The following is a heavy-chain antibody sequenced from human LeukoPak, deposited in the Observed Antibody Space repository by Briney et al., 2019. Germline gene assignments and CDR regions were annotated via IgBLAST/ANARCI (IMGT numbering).Heavy chain of an antibody. V-gene: IGHV1-69*13. D-gene: IGHD6-6*01. J-gene: IGHJ5*02. CDR3: ARDLDRYSSSRAFNWFDP. CDR1: GGTFSSYA. CDR2: IIPIFGTA. Sequence: ASVKVSCKASGGTFSSYAISWVRQAPGQGLEWMGGIIPIFGTANYAQKFQGRVTITADESTSTAYMELSSLRSEDTAVYYCARDLDRYSSSRAFNWFDPWGQGTLVTVSS.